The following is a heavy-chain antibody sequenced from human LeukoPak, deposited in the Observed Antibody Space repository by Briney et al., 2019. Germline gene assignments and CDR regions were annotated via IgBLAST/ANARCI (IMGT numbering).Heavy chain of an antibody. Sequence: ASVKVSCKVSGYTLTELSMHWVRQAPGKGLEWMGGFDPEDGETIYAQKFQGRVTMTEDTSTDTAYMELSSLRSEDTAVYYCATPPAIAAAGTPWGQGTLVTVSS. CDR1: GYTLTELS. D-gene: IGHD6-13*01. CDR3: ATPPAIAAAGTP. CDR2: FDPEDGET. J-gene: IGHJ5*02. V-gene: IGHV1-24*01.